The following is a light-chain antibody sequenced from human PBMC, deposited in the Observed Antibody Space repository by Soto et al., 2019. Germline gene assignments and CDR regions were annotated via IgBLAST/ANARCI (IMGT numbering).Light chain of an antibody. J-gene: IGKJ1*01. Sequence: DIQMTQSPSTLSASVGDRVVITCRASQSISKWLAWYQQKPGKAPEFLIYDASTLEGGVPSRFSGSGSGTELTLTISSLQPEDFAPLYCQTYSTFQPTFCQGTKV. CDR2: DAS. CDR3: QTYSTFQPT. V-gene: IGKV1-5*01. CDR1: QSISKW.